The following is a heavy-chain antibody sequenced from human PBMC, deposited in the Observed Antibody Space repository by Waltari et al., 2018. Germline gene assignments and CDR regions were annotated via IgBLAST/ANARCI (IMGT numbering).Heavy chain of an antibody. CDR2: IYYSGST. CDR3: AREDENWFDP. J-gene: IGHJ5*02. V-gene: IGHV4-59*12. Sequence: QVQLQESGPGLVKPSETLSLTCTVSGGSISSYYWSWIRQPPGKGLEWIGYIYYSGSTNYNPSLKSRVTISVDTSKNQFSLKLSSVTAADTAVYYCAREDENWFDPWGQGTLVTVSS. CDR1: GGSISSYY.